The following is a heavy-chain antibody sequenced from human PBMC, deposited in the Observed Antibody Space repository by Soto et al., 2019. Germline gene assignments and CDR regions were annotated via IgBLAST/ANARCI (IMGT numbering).Heavy chain of an antibody. CDR2: ISGSGGST. CDR1: GYTFSIYA. CDR3: AKATRGGAATLIRDY. D-gene: IGHD6-13*01. J-gene: IGHJ4*02. Sequence: EVQLLESGGGLVQPGGSLRLSCAAAGYTFSIYAMSWVRQAPWKGLEWVSAISGSGGSTYYADSVKGRFTISRDNSKNTLYLQMNSLRADDTAVYYCAKATRGGAATLIRDYWGQGTLVTVSS. V-gene: IGHV3-23*01.